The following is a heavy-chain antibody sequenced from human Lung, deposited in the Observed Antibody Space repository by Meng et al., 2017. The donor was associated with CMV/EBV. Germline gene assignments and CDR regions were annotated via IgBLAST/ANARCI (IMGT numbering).Heavy chain of an antibody. CDR3: ARLGYCSSTSCKPGNYYYGMDV. J-gene: IGHJ6*02. V-gene: IGHV3-30*02. CDR1: GFPVGNYY. Sequence: GESLKISCAASGFPVGNYYMHWVRQAPGRGLEWVAFIPYDGSNQDYADSVKGRITISRDNYNNTVYLQMNSLRAEDAAVYYCARLGYCSSTSCKPGNYYYGMDVWGQGTMVTGSS. CDR2: IPYDGSNQ. D-gene: IGHD2-2*01.